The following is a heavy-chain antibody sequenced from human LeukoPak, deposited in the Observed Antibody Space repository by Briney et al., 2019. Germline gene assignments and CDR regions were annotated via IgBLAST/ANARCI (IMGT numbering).Heavy chain of an antibody. CDR2: IWGDGSNK. CDR1: GFTFSSYG. J-gene: IGHJ4*02. D-gene: IGHD1-26*01. V-gene: IGHV3-30*02. CDR3: AEEFWVGATRKLDQ. Sequence: AGGSLRLSCAASGFTFSSYGMHWVRQAPGKGLEWVACIWGDGSNKYYGDSVKGRFTISRDNSKNTLYLQMNSLRAEDTAVYYCAEEFWVGATRKLDQWGQGTLVTVSS.